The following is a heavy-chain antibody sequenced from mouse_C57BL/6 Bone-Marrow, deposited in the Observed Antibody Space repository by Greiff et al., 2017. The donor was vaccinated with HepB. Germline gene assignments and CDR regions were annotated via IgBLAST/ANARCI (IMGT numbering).Heavy chain of an antibody. CDR3: ARIYDGLNYAMDY. V-gene: IGHV5-6*01. CDR2: ISSGGSYT. Sequence: EVNLVESGGDLVKPGGSLKLSCAASGFTFSSYGMSWVRQTPDKRLEWVATISSGGSYTYYPDSVKGRFTISRDNAKNTLYLQMSSLKSEDTAMYYCARIYDGLNYAMDYWGQGTSVTVSS. J-gene: IGHJ4*01. CDR1: GFTFSSYG. D-gene: IGHD2-3*01.